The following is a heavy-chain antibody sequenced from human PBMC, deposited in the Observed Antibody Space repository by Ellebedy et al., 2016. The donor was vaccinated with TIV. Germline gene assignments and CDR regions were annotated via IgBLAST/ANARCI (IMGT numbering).Heavy chain of an antibody. CDR1: GYSFTSYW. D-gene: IGHD3-10*01. J-gene: IGHJ6*02. CDR3: ARYYYGSGRIAGYYYGMDV. CDR2: IYPGDSDT. Sequence: GESLKISXKGSGYSFTSYWIGWVRQMPGKGLEWMGIIYPGDSDTRYSPSLQGQVTISADKSISTAYLQWSSLKASDTAMYYCARYYYGSGRIAGYYYGMDVWGQGTTVTVSS. V-gene: IGHV5-51*01.